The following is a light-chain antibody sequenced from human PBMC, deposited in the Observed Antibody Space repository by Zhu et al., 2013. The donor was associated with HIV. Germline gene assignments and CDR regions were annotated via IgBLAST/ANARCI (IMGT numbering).Light chain of an antibody. Sequence: DIQLTQSPSFVSASVRDRVTITCRASQDIGRYLAWYQQRPGKAPELLVYAASTLQDGVPSRFAGRGSGTEFTLTITSLQPEDFATYYCHHVNDNPAFGPGTTVDFK. V-gene: IGKV1-9*01. CDR3: HHVNDNPA. CDR1: QDIGRY. CDR2: AAS. J-gene: IGKJ3*01.